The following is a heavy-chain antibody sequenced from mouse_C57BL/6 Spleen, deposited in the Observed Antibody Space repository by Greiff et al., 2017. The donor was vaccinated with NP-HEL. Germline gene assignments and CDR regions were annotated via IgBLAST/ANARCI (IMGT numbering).Heavy chain of an antibody. V-gene: IGHV1-82*01. CDR3: ARSMKTGGYFDV. CDR1: GYAFSSSW. Sequence: QVQLKESGPELVKPGASVKISCKASGYAFSSSWMNWVKQRPGKGLEWIGRIYPGDGDTNYNGKFKGKATLTADKSSSTAYMQLSSLTSEDSAVYFCARSMKTGGYFDVWGTGTTVTVSS. D-gene: IGHD4-1*01. CDR2: IYPGDGDT. J-gene: IGHJ1*03.